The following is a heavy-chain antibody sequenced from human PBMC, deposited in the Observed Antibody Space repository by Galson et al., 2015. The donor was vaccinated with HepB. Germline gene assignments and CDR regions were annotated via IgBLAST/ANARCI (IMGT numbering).Heavy chain of an antibody. CDR3: ARAHLQQPRRSTIFDL. V-gene: IGHV3-13*01. CDR2: IGTAGDT. CDR1: GFTFSSYD. Sequence: SLRLSCAASGFTFSSYDMHWVRQATGKGLEWVSAIGTAGDTYYPGSVKGRFTISRENAKNSLYLQMNSLRAGDTAVYYCARAHLQQPRRSTIFDLWGRGTLVTVSS. J-gene: IGHJ2*01. D-gene: IGHD6-13*01.